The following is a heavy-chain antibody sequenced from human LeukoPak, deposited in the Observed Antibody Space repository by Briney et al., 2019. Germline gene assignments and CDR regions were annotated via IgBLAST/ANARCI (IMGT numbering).Heavy chain of an antibody. CDR3: AREDCTIGAVCSSLLDH. V-gene: IGHV3-74*01. CDR2: INSDASTI. Sequence: TGGSLRLSCEASGLTFSSDWMHWVRQVPGKGLVWVSRINSDASTINYADSVKGRFTISRDNAKNTLYLQMNNLRAEDTAVYYCAREDCTIGAVCSSLLDHWGRGTLVTVSS. J-gene: IGHJ4*02. D-gene: IGHD2-8*01. CDR1: GLTFSSDW.